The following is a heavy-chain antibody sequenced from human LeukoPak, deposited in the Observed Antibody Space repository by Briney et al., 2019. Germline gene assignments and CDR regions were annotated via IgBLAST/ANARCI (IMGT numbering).Heavy chain of an antibody. CDR2: IYSGGST. CDR3: ARGGANPDPFDY. Sequence: GGSLRLSCAASGFTVSSNYMSWVRQAPGKGLEWVSVIYSGGSTYYADSVKGRFTTSRDNSKNTLYLQMNSLRAEDTAVYYCARGGANPDPFDYWGQGTLVTVSS. CDR1: GFTVSSNY. D-gene: IGHD1-26*01. V-gene: IGHV3-66*01. J-gene: IGHJ4*02.